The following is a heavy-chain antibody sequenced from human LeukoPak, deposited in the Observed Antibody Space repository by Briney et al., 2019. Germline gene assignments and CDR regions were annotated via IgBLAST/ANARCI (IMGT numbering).Heavy chain of an antibody. J-gene: IGHJ4*02. CDR1: EFTFSSYN. CDR2: ISSSSNTI. CDR3: ARSGLNRFDY. D-gene: IGHD2-15*01. Sequence: GGSLRLSCAASEFTFSSYNMNWVRQAPGKGLEWVSYISSSSNTIHYADSVKGRFTISRDNSKNTLYLQMNSLRAEDTAAYYCARSGLNRFDYWGQGTLVTVSS. V-gene: IGHV3-48*01.